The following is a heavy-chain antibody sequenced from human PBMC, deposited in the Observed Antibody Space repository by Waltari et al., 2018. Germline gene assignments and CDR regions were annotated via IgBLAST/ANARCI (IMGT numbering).Heavy chain of an antibody. D-gene: IGHD3-10*01. CDR2: IYYSGST. Sequence: QLQLQESAPGLVKPSETLSLPCTVPGGSISSSSYYWGWIRQPPGKGLEWIGSIYYSGSTYYNPSLKSRVTISVDTSKNQFSLKLSSVTAADTAVYYCARRAGELFGGMDVWGQGTTVTVSS. J-gene: IGHJ6*02. CDR1: GGSISSSSYY. V-gene: IGHV4-39*01. CDR3: ARRAGELFGGMDV.